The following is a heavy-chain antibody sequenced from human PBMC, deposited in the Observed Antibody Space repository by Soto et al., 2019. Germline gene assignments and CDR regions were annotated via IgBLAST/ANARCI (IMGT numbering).Heavy chain of an antibody. CDR2: MNPNSGNT. D-gene: IGHD3-22*01. CDR1: GYTFTSYD. V-gene: IGHV1-8*01. Sequence: ASVKVSCKASGYTFTSYDINWVRQATGQGLEWMGWMNPNSGNTGYAQKFQGRVTMTRNTSISTAYMELSSLRSEDTAVYYCARMNYDSSGYQTWFDPWGQGTLVTVSS. CDR3: ARMNYDSSGYQTWFDP. J-gene: IGHJ5*02.